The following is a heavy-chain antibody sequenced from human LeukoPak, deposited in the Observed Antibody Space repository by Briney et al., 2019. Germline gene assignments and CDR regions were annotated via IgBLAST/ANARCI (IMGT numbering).Heavy chain of an antibody. D-gene: IGHD6-13*01. V-gene: IGHV4-39*07. J-gene: IGHJ5*02. CDR1: SGSISTSNYY. Sequence: SETPSLTCTVSSGSISTSNYYWGWVRQPPGKALEWIGNIFYSGSTYYSPSLKSRVTISLDTSRNQFSLKLNSVTAADTAVYYCAPFSSSWYTWGQGTLVTVSS. CDR2: IFYSGST. CDR3: APFSSSWYT.